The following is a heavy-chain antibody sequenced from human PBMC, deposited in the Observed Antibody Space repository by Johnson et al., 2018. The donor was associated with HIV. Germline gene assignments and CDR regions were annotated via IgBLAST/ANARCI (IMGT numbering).Heavy chain of an antibody. Sequence: QVQLMESGGGMVQPGGSLRLSCAASGLTFSGSGMHWVRQAPGKGLEWVAFTRYDGSNKHYVDSVKGRFTISRDNARDSLYLQMNSLRGEDTAFYYCARARGFGGPGSPGAFDIWGQGTMVTVSS. CDR1: GLTFSGSG. D-gene: IGHD3-10*01. CDR3: ARARGFGGPGSPGAFDI. CDR2: TRYDGSNK. J-gene: IGHJ3*02. V-gene: IGHV3-30*02.